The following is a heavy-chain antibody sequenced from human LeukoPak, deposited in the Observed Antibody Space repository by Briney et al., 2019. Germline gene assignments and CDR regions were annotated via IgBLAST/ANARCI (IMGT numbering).Heavy chain of an antibody. CDR3: ATSSWYRLAY. CDR2: SRNKADSYTA. Sequence: PGGSLRLSCAASGFTFSSYAMSWVRQAPGKGLEWVGCSRNKADSYTAEYAASVKGRFTISRDESKNSLYLQISSLETEDAAVYYCATSSWYRLAYWGQGSLVTVSS. J-gene: IGHJ4*02. CDR1: GFTFSSYA. D-gene: IGHD6-13*01. V-gene: IGHV3-72*01.